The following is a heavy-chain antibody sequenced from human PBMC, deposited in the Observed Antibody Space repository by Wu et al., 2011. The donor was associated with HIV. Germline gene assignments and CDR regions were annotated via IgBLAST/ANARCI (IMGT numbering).Heavy chain of an antibody. CDR1: GYSLTTYW. V-gene: IGHV5-51*03. J-gene: IGHJ4*02. CDR3: VRGVAADFEY. Sequence: VQLVQSGTEVKKPGESLKISCKGSGYSLTTYWIAWVRQMPGKGLEWMGIIYPGDSDTRYSPSLQGQVTISVDKSLSTAYLQWSSLKASDTAMYFCVRGVAADFEYWGQGTLVTVAS. D-gene: IGHD3-10*01. CDR2: IYPGDSDT.